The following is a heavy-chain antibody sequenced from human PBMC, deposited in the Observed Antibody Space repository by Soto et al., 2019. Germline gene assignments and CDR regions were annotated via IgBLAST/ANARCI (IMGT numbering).Heavy chain of an antibody. D-gene: IGHD6-13*01. CDR3: ARARAAAGPTDASDI. Sequence: QVQLVQSGAEVKKPGASVKVSCKASGYTFTGYYMHWVRQAPGQGLEWMGWINPNSGGTNYAQKFQGWVTMTRDTSISTAYMELSRLRSDDTAVYYCARARAAAGPTDASDIWGQGTMVTVSS. V-gene: IGHV1-2*04. CDR2: INPNSGGT. J-gene: IGHJ3*02. CDR1: GYTFTGYY.